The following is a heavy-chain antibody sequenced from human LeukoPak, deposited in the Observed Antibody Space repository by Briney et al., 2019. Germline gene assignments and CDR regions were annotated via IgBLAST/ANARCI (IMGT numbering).Heavy chain of an antibody. CDR3: ATTNDGGGYQWGDFFDF. J-gene: IGHJ4*02. Sequence: GASVKVSCKASGGTSKSHAISWVRQAPGQGLEWRGRIIPNLGTTNRAQNFQDRVTLTADKSTNTAYMELTSLTSDDTAVYYCATTNDGGGYQWGDFFDFWGQGTLVTVSS. CDR1: GGTSKSHA. CDR2: IIPNLGTT. V-gene: IGHV1-69*04. D-gene: IGHD3-22*01.